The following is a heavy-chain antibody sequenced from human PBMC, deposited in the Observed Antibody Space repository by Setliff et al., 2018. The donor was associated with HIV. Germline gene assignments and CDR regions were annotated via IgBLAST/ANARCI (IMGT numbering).Heavy chain of an antibody. CDR3: ARAKTSGTYYGWSY. J-gene: IGHJ4*02. CDR1: GFTFSSYA. Sequence: GGSLRLSCAASGFTFSSYAMNWVRQAPGKGLEWVSVISNSRTTTSYADSVKGRFTISRDNAKNSLYLQMNSLRAEDTAVYYCARAKTSGTYYGWSYWGQGTLVTVSS. CDR2: ISNSRTTT. D-gene: IGHD1-26*01. V-gene: IGHV3-48*04.